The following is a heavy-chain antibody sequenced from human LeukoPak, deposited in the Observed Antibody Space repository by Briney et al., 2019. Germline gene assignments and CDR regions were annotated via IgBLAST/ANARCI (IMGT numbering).Heavy chain of an antibody. CDR3: ARDRPIICSSTSCFGYYFDY. J-gene: IGHJ4*02. D-gene: IGHD2-2*01. Sequence: ASVKVSCKASGYTFTSYGISWVRQAPGQGLEWMGWISAYNGNTNYAQKLQGRVTMTTGTSTGTAYMELRSLRSDDTAVYYCARDRPIICSSTSCFGYYFDYWGQGTLVTVSS. CDR1: GYTFTSYG. V-gene: IGHV1-18*01. CDR2: ISAYNGNT.